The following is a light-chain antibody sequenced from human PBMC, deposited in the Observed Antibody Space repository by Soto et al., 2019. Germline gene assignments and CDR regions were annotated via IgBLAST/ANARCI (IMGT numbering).Light chain of an antibody. V-gene: IGKV3-15*01. CDR1: QSVGSN. Sequence: ERVMTQSPGTLSVSPGERATLSCRASQSVGSNLAWYQQKPGQAPRLLIYGASTRATGIPVRFSGSGSGTEFTLTIDSLQSEDFAVYYCQQYNNWPRTFGQGTKVDI. CDR2: GAS. CDR3: QQYNNWPRT. J-gene: IGKJ1*01.